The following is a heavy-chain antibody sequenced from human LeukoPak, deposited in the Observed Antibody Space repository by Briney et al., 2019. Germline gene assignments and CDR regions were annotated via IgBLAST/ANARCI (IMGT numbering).Heavy chain of an antibody. CDR3: ARDHVLLFDY. CDR2: ISSSSTI. J-gene: IGHJ4*02. Sequence: PGGSLRLSCAASGFTFSSYSMNWVRQAPGKGLEWVSYISSSSTIYYADSVKGRFTISRDNAKNSLYLQMNSLRDEDTAVYYCARDHVLLFDYWGQGTLVTVSS. CDR1: GFTFSSYS. D-gene: IGHD3-10*01. V-gene: IGHV3-48*02.